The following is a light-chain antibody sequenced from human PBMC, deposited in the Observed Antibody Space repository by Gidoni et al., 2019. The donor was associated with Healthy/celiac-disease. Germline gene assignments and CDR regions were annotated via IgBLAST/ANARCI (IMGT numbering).Light chain of an antibody. CDR3: QHYNGYPWM. V-gene: IGKV1-5*03. Sequence: DIQMTQSPSSLSASVGDRVTITCRASQSVSTWLAWYQQKPGKAPKLLIYKASSLESGVPSRFSGSGSGTEFSLTISSLQPDDFAIYYCQHYNGYPWMFXQXTKVEIK. CDR2: KAS. CDR1: QSVSTW. J-gene: IGKJ1*01.